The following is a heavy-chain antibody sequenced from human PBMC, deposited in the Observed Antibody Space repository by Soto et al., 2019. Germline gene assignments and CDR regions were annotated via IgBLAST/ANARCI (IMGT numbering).Heavy chain of an antibody. CDR2: ISYTGDT. CDR3: ARIVVGATVDL. V-gene: IGHV4-61*01. Sequence: SETLSLTCSVSGDSVSSDSYFWTWIRQPPGKGLEWIAYISYTGDTNYNPSLKSRVTISVDTSRNQFSLTLTSVTAADTAVYFCARIVVGATVDLWGQGSLVTVSS. D-gene: IGHD1-26*01. J-gene: IGHJ5*02. CDR1: GDSVSSDSYF.